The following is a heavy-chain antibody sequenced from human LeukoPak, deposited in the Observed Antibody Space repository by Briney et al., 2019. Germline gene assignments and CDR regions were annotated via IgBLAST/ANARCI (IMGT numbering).Heavy chain of an antibody. CDR2: LSPILSIA. J-gene: IGHJ4*02. CDR3: ASDPYTKK. V-gene: IGHV1-69*04. CDR1: GCTFSRYA. Sequence: GSSVNVSYKASGCTFSRYAIIWVRPPPGKGLDWMGRLSPILSIANYAQKFQGRVTITADKSTSTAYMELSSLRSEDTDGYYCASDPYTKKWGQGTLVTVSS.